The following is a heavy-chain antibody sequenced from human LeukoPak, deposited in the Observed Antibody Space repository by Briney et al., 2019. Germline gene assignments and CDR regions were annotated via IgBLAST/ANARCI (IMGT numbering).Heavy chain of an antibody. CDR1: GFGFSNYW. CDR3: ATGRWFGEFAGSAFED. V-gene: IGHV3-7*01. CDR2: KKEDGSVI. J-gene: IGHJ4*02. Sequence: PGGSRRLSCLGSGFGFSNYWMTWLRQAPGEGLEWVANKKEDGSVIYYADSVKGRFTISRDNAKNSVYLQMNSLRVEDTALYYCATGRWFGEFAGSAFEDWGQGTLVTVSS. D-gene: IGHD3-10*01.